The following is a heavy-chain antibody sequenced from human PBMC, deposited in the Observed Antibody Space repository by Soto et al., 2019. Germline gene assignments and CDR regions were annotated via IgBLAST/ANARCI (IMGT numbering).Heavy chain of an antibody. CDR3: AEALWFGESSHAFDY. CDR2: IGSSGGAI. J-gene: IGHJ4*02. V-gene: IGHV3-23*01. D-gene: IGHD3-10*01. Sequence: EVQLLESGGGLVQVGGSLRLSCVGSGFGFDSYAMSWVRQAPGKGLEWVSGIGSSGGAIVYADSVRGRFTISRDNSRNALYLHMNSLRAGDTAVYYCAEALWFGESSHAFDYWGQGTLVTVSS. CDR1: GFGFDSYA.